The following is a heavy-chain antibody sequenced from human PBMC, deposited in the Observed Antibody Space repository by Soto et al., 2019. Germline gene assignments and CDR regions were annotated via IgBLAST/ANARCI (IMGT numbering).Heavy chain of an antibody. CDR1: GFTFSNDA. CDR3: ARGDSYYDFGIEC. V-gene: IGHV3-23*01. J-gene: IGHJ4*02. CDR2: ISGSGART. D-gene: IGHD3-3*01. Sequence: QPGGSLRLSCAVSGFTFSNDAMSWVRQVPGKGLEWVTSISGSGARTYYADSVKGRITTSRDNSKNTLFLQVSSLRDEDTAVYYCARGDSYYDFGIECWGQGTVVTVSS.